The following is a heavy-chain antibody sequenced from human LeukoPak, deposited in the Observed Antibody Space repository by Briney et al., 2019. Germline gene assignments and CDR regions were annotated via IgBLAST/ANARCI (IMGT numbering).Heavy chain of an antibody. CDR2: IIPILGIA. Sequence: SVKVSCKASGGTFSSYAISWVRQAPGQGLEWMGRIIPILGIANYAQKFQGRVTITADKSTSTAYMELSSLRSEDTAVYYCARDQSSGPIPWPHADCWFDPWGQGTLVTVSS. CDR1: GGTFSSYA. J-gene: IGHJ5*02. V-gene: IGHV1-69*04. CDR3: ARDQSSGPIPWPHADCWFDP. D-gene: IGHD6-19*01.